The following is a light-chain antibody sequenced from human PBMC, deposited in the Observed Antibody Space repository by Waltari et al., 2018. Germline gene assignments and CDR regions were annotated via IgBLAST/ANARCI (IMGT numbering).Light chain of an antibody. CDR3: QQYGSRALT. Sequence: EIVLTQSPGTLSLSPGERATLPCRASQSVSSSYLAWYQQKPGQAPRLLIYGASSRATGIPDRFSGSGSGTDFTLTISRLEPEDFAVYYCQQYGSRALTFGGGTKVEIK. CDR1: QSVSSSY. CDR2: GAS. J-gene: IGKJ4*01. V-gene: IGKV3-20*01.